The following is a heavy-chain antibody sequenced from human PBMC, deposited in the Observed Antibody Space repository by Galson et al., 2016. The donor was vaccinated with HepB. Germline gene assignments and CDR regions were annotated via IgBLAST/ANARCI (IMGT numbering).Heavy chain of an antibody. CDR2: ISSNGGTT. V-gene: IGHV3-64D*06. D-gene: IGHD3-16*02. Sequence: SLRLSCAASGFTFSRYALHWVRQAPGKGLEYVSAISSNGGTTYYADSVKGRFTISRDNFKNTLYLQMGSLRAEDTAVYYCVKDFDYVWGSFRFQTKYYFDYWGQGTLVTVSS. J-gene: IGHJ4*02. CDR1: GFTFSRYA. CDR3: VKDFDYVWGSFRFQTKYYFDY.